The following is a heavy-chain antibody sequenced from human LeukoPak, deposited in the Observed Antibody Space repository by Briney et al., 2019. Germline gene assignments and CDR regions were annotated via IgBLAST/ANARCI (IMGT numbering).Heavy chain of an antibody. V-gene: IGHV4-34*01. CDR1: GGSFSGYY. D-gene: IGHD6-13*01. Sequence: SETLSLTCAVYGGSFSGYYWSWIRQPPGKGLEWIGEINHSGSTNYNPSLKSRVTISVDTSKNQSSLKLSSVTAADTAVYYCARAAAGQGAFDYWGQGTLVTVSS. CDR3: ARAAAGQGAFDY. CDR2: INHSGST. J-gene: IGHJ4*02.